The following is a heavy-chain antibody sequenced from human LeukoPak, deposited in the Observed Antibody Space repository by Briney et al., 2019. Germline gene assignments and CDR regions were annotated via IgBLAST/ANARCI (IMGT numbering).Heavy chain of an antibody. CDR1: GFTFSNAW. CDR3: TTGPG. CDR2: IKSKTDSGTT. V-gene: IGHV3-15*01. J-gene: IGHJ4*02. Sequence: GGSLRLSCAASGFTFSNAWMSWVRQASGKGLEWVGRIKSKTDSGTTDYAAPVKGRFTISRGDSKNTLYLQMNSLKTEDTAVYYCTTGPGWGQGTLVTVSS.